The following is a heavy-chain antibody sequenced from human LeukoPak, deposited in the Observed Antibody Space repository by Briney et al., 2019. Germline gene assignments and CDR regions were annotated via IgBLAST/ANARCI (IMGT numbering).Heavy chain of an antibody. D-gene: IGHD6-13*01. J-gene: IGHJ4*02. CDR1: GYSFNSYW. CDR2: IYPGDSDT. CDR3: ASASSSLQQPFDY. Sequence: GESLKISCKGSGYSFNSYWIGWVRQMPGKGLEWMGIIYPGDSDTRYSPSFQGQVTISADKSIRTAYLQWSRLKASDTAMYYCASASSSLQQPFDYWGQGTLVTVSS. V-gene: IGHV5-51*01.